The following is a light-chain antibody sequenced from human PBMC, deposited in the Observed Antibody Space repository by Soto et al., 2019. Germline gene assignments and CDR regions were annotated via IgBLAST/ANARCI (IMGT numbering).Light chain of an antibody. CDR3: QHYNSYSEA. J-gene: IGKJ1*01. Sequence: DIQMTPSPSTLSASVGDRVIITCRASQTISSWLAWYQQKPGKAPKLLIYKASTLKSGVPSRFSGSGSGTEFTLTISSLQPDDFATYYCQHYNSYSEAFGQGTKVDI. CDR1: QTISSW. V-gene: IGKV1-5*03. CDR2: KAS.